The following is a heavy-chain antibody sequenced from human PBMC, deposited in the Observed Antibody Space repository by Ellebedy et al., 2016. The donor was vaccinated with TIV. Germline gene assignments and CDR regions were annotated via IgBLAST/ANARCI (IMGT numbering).Heavy chain of an antibody. Sequence: AASVKVSCKASGYTFTSYYMHWVRQAPGKGLEWMGGFDPEDGETIYAQKFQGRVTMTEDTSTDTAYMELSSLRSEDTAVYYCANGRTATTGFDYWGQGTLVTVSS. CDR2: FDPEDGET. CDR3: ANGRTATTGFDY. V-gene: IGHV1-24*01. CDR1: GYTFTSYY. J-gene: IGHJ4*02. D-gene: IGHD2-21*02.